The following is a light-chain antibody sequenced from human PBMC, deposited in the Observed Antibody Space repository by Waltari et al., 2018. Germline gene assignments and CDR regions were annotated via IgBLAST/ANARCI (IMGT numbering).Light chain of an antibody. CDR3: CSYAGSDTFFYV. J-gene: IGLJ1*01. V-gene: IGLV2-23*02. CDR1: SSYVGSYSF. CDR2: EAS. Sequence: QSALTQPASVSGSPGRSITISCTGTSSYVGSYSFVSWYQQYPGKVPKLIIYEASERPSGVSDRFSGSKSGNMASLTISGLQAEDEADYYCCSYAGSDTFFYVFGTGTKVTVL.